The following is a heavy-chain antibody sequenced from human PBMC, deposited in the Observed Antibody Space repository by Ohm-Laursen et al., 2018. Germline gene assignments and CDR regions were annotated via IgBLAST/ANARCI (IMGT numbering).Heavy chain of an antibody. Sequence: SLRLSCAASGFTFSIYGMTWVRQAPGKGLEWVANIKQDGSEKDYVDSVKGRFTISRDSSKNTLYLQMNSLRAEDTAVYYCAKVGYGDYLFDYWGQGTLVTVSS. CDR1: GFTFSIYG. CDR3: AKVGYGDYLFDY. D-gene: IGHD4-17*01. CDR2: IKQDGSEK. V-gene: IGHV3-7*01. J-gene: IGHJ4*02.